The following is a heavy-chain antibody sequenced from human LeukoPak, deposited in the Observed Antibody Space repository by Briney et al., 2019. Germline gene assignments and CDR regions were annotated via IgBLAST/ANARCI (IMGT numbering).Heavy chain of an antibody. CDR1: GFTFSSYA. J-gene: IGHJ5*02. V-gene: IGHV3-23*01. CDR3: AKHLRDFWSGFWFDP. CDR2: ISGSGGST. Sequence: GGSLRLSCAASGFTFSSYAMSWVRQAPGKGLEWVSAISGSGGSTYYADSVKGRFTISRDNSKNTLYLQMNSLRAEDTAVYYCAKHLRDFWSGFWFDPWGQGTLVTVSS. D-gene: IGHD3-3*01.